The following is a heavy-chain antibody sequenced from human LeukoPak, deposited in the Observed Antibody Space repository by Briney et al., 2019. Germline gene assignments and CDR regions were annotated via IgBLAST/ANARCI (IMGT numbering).Heavy chain of an antibody. D-gene: IGHD3-16*01. CDR3: ARDPPGGSSPILDAFDI. J-gene: IGHJ3*02. CDR2: VYYSGST. Sequence: PSETLSLTCTVSGGSISSSSYYWGWIRQPPGKGLEWIGSVYYSGSTYYNPSLKSRVTISVDTSKNQFSLKLSSVTAADTAIYYCARDPPGGSSPILDAFDIWGQGTMVTVSS. V-gene: IGHV4-39*07. CDR1: GGSISSSSYY.